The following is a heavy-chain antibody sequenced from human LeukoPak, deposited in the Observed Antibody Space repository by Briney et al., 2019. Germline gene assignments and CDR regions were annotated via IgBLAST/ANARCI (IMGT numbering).Heavy chain of an antibody. Sequence: GGSLRLSCAASGFTFSSYSMNWVRQAPGEGLEWVSSISSSSSYIYYADSVKGRFTISRDNAKNSLYLQMKSLRAEDTAVYYCARARRSGSYGGDYYFDYWGQGTLVTVSS. J-gene: IGHJ4*02. CDR3: ARARRSGSYGGDYYFDY. D-gene: IGHD1-26*01. CDR2: ISSSSSYI. CDR1: GFTFSSYS. V-gene: IGHV3-21*01.